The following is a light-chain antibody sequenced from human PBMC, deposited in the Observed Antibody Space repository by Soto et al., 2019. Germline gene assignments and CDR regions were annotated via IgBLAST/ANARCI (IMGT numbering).Light chain of an antibody. V-gene: IGKV3-20*01. J-gene: IGKJ2*01. CDR2: GAS. Sequence: EIVLTQSPGTLSLSPGARATLSCRASQSVNTRNLAWYQQKPGQAPRLLISGASTRDAGIPDSFSDSGSGTDFTLTISRLEPEDFAVYYCQQDGNSPYTFGQGTKLEIK. CDR3: QQDGNSPYT. CDR1: QSVNTRN.